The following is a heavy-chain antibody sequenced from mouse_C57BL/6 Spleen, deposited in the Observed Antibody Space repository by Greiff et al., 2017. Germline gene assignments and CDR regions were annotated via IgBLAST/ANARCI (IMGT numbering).Heavy chain of an antibody. J-gene: IGHJ1*03. D-gene: IGHD1-1*01. CDR3: ARRSYYGSPWYFDV. V-gene: IGHV5-12*01. CDR2: ISNGGGST. Sequence: EVMLVESGGGLVQPGGSLKLSCAASGFTFSDYYMYWVRQTPEKRLEWVAYISNGGGSTYYPDTVKGRFTISRDNAKNTLYLQMSRLKSEDTAMYYCARRSYYGSPWYFDVWGTGTTVTVSS. CDR1: GFTFSDYY.